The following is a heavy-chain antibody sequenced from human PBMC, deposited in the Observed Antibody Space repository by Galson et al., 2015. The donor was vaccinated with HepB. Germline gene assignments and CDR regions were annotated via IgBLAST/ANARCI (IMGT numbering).Heavy chain of an antibody. J-gene: IGHJ3*02. V-gene: IGHV4-39*07. CDR3: ARAGSVWFGELSGGLAFDI. CDR2: IYYSGST. CDR1: GGSISSSSYY. D-gene: IGHD3-10*01. Sequence: ETLSLTCTVSGGSISSSSYYWGWIRQPPGKGLEWIGSIYYSGSTYYNPSLKSRVTISVDTSKNQFSLKLSSVTAADTAVYYCARAGSVWFGELSGGLAFDIWGQGTMVTVSS.